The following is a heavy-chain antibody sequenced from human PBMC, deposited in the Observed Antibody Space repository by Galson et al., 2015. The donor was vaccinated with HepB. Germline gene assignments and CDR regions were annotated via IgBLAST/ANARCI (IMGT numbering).Heavy chain of an antibody. CDR1: GFTFSSYG. CDR2: IWYDGSNK. J-gene: IGHJ4*02. Sequence: SLRLSCAASGFTFSSYGMHWVRQAPGKGLEWVAVIWYDGSNKYYADSVKGRFTISRDNYKNTLYLQMNSLRAEDTAVYYCAREMASFGGFDYWGQGTLVTVSS. V-gene: IGHV3-33*01. D-gene: IGHD5-24*01. CDR3: AREMASFGGFDY.